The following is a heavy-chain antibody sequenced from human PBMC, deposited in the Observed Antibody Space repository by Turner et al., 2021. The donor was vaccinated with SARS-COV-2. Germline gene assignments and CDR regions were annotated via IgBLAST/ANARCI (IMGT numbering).Heavy chain of an antibody. D-gene: IGHD5-18*01. V-gene: IGHV2-26*01. CDR1: GFSLKHRTLS. J-gene: IGHJ4*02. Sequence: QVTLTESGPVLLQHTETRTFTCTVSGFSLKHRTLSVSWIRLPPGRALELLAHIFSNDEQTYNTTLRNRLTISKDTSKSQVFLTMTNVDPMDTATYFCARTQVPGYGYYVADLDYWGQGTLVTVSS. CDR3: ARTQVPGYGYYVADLDY. CDR2: IFSNDEQ.